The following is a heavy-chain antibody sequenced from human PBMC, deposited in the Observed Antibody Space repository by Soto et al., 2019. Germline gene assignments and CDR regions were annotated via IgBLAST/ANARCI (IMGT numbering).Heavy chain of an antibody. CDR1: GGTFSSYA. D-gene: IGHD1-20*01. CDR3: ARYNWNDFLKGSYYYYGMDV. Sequence: GASVKVSCKASGGTFSSYAISWVRQAPGQGLEWMGGIIPIFGTANYAQKFQGRVTITADESTSTAYMELSSLRSEDTAVYYCARYNWNDFLKGSYYYYGMDVWAQGTKVTGSS. V-gene: IGHV1-69*13. J-gene: IGHJ6*02. CDR2: IIPIFGTA.